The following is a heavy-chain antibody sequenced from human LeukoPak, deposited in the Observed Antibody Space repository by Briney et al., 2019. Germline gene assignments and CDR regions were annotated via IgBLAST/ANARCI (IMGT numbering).Heavy chain of an antibody. J-gene: IGHJ4*02. Sequence: SETLSLTCTVSGYSISRGNFWGWIRQPPGKGLEWIGTIYHSGATYYNPSLKSRVTISLDTSKNQFSLKLTSVTAADTAVYYCARVSGDAHNKSDYWGQGTLVTVSS. CDR1: GYSISRGNF. V-gene: IGHV4-38-2*02. D-gene: IGHD5-24*01. CDR3: ARVSGDAHNKSDY. CDR2: IYHSGAT.